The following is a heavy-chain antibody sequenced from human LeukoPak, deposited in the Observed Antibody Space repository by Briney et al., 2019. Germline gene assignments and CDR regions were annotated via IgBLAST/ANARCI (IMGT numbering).Heavy chain of an antibody. J-gene: IGHJ4*02. D-gene: IGHD2-2*01. CDR2: ISWNRGSI. CDR1: GLTFDDYA. Sequence: GGSLRLSCAASGLTFDDYAMHWVRQAPGKGLEWVSGISWNRGSIGYADSVKGRFTISRDNAKMSLYLQMNSLRAEDTALYYCAKGYCSSISCHADYWGQGTLVTASS. CDR3: AKGYCSSISCHADY. V-gene: IGHV3-9*01.